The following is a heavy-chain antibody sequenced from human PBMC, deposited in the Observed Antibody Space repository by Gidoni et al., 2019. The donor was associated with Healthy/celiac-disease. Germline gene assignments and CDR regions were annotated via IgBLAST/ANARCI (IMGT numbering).Heavy chain of an antibody. D-gene: IGHD3-16*02. CDR3: ARASDYDYIWGSYRSLGY. CDR2: IIPIFGTA. Sequence: QVQLVQSGAEVKKPGSSVKVSCKASGGTFSSYAISWVRQAPGQGLEWMGGIIPIFGTANYAQKFQGRVTITADESTSTAYMELSSLRSEDTAVYYCARASDYDYIWGSYRSLGYWGQGTLVTVTS. J-gene: IGHJ4*02. CDR1: GGTFSSYA. V-gene: IGHV1-69*01.